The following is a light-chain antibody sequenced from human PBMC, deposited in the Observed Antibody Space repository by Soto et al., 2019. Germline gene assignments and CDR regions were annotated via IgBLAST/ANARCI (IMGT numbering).Light chain of an antibody. J-gene: IGKJ5*01. CDR3: QQYHNWQAT. CDR2: AVS. Sequence: EIVLTQSPVTLSVSPGEGATLSCRASQTLRGNLAWYQHKPGQAPRLLIYAVSARATGVPARFSGSGSGTEFTLTISSLQSEDFAIYYCQQYHNWQATFGQGTRLEIK. CDR1: QTLRGN. V-gene: IGKV3-15*01.